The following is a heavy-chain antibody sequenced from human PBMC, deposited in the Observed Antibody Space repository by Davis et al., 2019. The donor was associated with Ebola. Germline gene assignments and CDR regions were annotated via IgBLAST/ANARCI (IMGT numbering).Heavy chain of an antibody. CDR2: ISYDGSNK. V-gene: IGHV3-30-3*01. J-gene: IGHJ4*02. Sequence: GESLKISCAASGFTFSSYAMHWVRQAPGKGLEWVAVISYDGSNKYYADSVKGRFTISRDNSKNTLYLQMNSLRAEDTAVYYCARVRGTGDPDNWGQGTLVTVSS. D-gene: IGHD7-27*01. CDR3: ARVRGTGDPDN. CDR1: GFTFSSYA.